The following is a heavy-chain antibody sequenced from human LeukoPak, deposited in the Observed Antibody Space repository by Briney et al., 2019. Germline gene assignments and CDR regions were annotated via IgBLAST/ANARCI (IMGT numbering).Heavy chain of an antibody. D-gene: IGHD1-1*01. J-gene: IGHJ4*02. V-gene: IGHV3-48*01. Sequence: PGGSLRLSCAASGFPFSSYSMNWVRQAPGKGLEWVSYISASGSNIYYLDSVKGRFTVSRDNAMISLFLQMDRPRAEDTAVYYCVRVKGTYFDFWGRGTLVTVSS. CDR3: VRVKGTYFDF. CDR1: GFPFSSYS. CDR2: ISASGSNI.